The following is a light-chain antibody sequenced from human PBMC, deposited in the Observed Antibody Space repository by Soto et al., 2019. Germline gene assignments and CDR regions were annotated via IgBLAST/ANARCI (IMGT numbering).Light chain of an antibody. V-gene: IGKV1-5*01. Sequence: DIQMTQSPSTLSASVGDRVTITCRASQSISSYLAWYQQKPGKAPNLLIYDASTLKSGVPSRFSGSGSGTEFTLTISSLQPADFATYYCHQYNAYSPRTFGQGTKVDIK. CDR1: QSISSY. CDR2: DAS. J-gene: IGKJ1*01. CDR3: HQYNAYSPRT.